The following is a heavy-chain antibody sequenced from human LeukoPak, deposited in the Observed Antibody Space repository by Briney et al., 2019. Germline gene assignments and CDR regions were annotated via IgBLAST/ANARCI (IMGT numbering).Heavy chain of an antibody. CDR1: RYPFTSYD. CDR2: MNPNSGNT. V-gene: IGHV1-8*01. CDR3: ARGIAAAGPSAFDI. J-gene: IGHJ3*02. D-gene: IGHD6-25*01. Sequence: ASVKVSCKASRYPFTSYDINWVRQATGQGLEWMGWMNPNSGNTGYAQKFQGRVTMTRNTSISTAYMELSSLRSEDTAVYYCARGIAAAGPSAFDIWGQGTMVTVSS.